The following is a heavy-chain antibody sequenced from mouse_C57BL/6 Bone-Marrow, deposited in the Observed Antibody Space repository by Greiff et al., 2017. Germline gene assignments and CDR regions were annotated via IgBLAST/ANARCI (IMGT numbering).Heavy chain of an antibody. CDR2: INPSNRGT. CDR3: AISGYLLWSL. J-gene: IGHJ2*01. CDR1: GYTFTSYW. D-gene: IGHD2-1*01. Sequence: QVQLQQPGTELVKPSASVKLSCKASGYTFTSYWLHWVKQRPGQGLEWIGNINPSNRGTNYNEKFNSKSTLTVDKSSRTAYMQLSGLTSAYSAVYYCAISGYLLWSLWGQDTTLTVSS. V-gene: IGHV1-53*01.